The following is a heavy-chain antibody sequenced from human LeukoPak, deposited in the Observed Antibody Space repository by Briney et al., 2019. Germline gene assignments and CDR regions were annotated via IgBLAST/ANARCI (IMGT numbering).Heavy chain of an antibody. CDR2: IYYSGST. J-gene: IGHJ5*02. D-gene: IGHD3-22*01. V-gene: IGHV4-39*01. CDR3: ASEADYDNSCYYP. CDR1: GGSISSSSYY. Sequence: SETLSLTCTVSGGSISSSSYYWGWVRQPPGTGLEWIGSIYYSGSTYYNPSLKSRVTISVDTSKNQFSLKLSSVTAADTAVYYCASEADYDNSCYYPWGQGTLVTVSS.